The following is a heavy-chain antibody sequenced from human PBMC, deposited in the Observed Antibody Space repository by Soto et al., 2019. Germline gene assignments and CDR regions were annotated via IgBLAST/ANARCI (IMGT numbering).Heavy chain of an antibody. CDR1: GFTFSSYG. Sequence: GGSLRLSCAASGFTFSSYGMHWVRQAPGKGLEWVAVISYDGSNKYYADSVKGRFTISRDNSKNTLYLQMNSLRAEDTAVYYCAKLNYDFDYWGQGTLVTVSS. CDR2: ISYDGSNK. CDR3: AKLNYDFDY. J-gene: IGHJ4*02. D-gene: IGHD1-7*01. V-gene: IGHV3-30*18.